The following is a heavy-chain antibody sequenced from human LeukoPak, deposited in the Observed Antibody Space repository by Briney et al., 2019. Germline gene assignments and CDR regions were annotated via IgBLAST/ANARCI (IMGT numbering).Heavy chain of an antibody. D-gene: IGHD6-13*01. CDR1: GGSMSSFY. CDR3: GRLNYSSSWISQDY. CDR2: IYYSGST. J-gene: IGHJ4*02. Sequence: PSETLSLTCTVSGGSMSSFYCRWIRQPPGKGLEWIGYIYYSGSTNYNPSLKSRVTISVDTSKNQFSLKLSSVTAADTAVYYCGRLNYSSSWISQDYWGQGTLVTVSS. V-gene: IGHV4-59*08.